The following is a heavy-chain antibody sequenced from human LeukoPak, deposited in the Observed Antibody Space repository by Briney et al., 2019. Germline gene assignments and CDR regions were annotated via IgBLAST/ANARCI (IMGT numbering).Heavy chain of an antibody. CDR3: ARTYGDYASFDY. V-gene: IGHV1-8*03. Sequence: ASVKVSCKASGYTFTGYYMHWVRQAPGQGLEWMGWMNPNSGNTGYAQKFQGRVTIARNTSISTAYMELSSLRSEDTAVYYCARTYGDYASFDYWGQGTLVTVSS. CDR2: MNPNSGNT. CDR1: GYTFTGYY. J-gene: IGHJ4*02. D-gene: IGHD4-17*01.